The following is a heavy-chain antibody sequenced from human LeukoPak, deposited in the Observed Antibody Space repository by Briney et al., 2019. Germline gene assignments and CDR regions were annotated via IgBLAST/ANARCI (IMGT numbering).Heavy chain of an antibody. CDR3: VRDYNWGLDY. Sequence: GRSLRLSCAASGFTFSSYGMHWVRQAPGKGLEWVAFIRNDGSNHYYADSVKGRFTISRDNSKNNVYLQMYSLRVEDTSIYYCVRDYNWGLDYWGQGTVVTVSS. J-gene: IGHJ4*02. V-gene: IGHV3-30*02. CDR1: GFTFSSYG. D-gene: IGHD1-1*01. CDR2: IRNDGSNH.